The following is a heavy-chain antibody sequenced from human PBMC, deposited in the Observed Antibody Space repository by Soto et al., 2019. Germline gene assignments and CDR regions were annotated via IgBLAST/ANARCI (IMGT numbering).Heavy chain of an antibody. D-gene: IGHD3-22*01. CDR2: IFYDGSIK. CDR1: GFTFSSYG. V-gene: IGHV3-33*01. Sequence: QVQLVESGGGVVQPGRSLRLSCAASGFTFSSYGMHWVRQAPGKGLEWVAVIFYDGSIKYYADSVKGRFTISRDNSKNTLYLQMNSLRAEDTAVYYCARDDQYDYDSIGYYAEYFQHWGQGTLVSVSS. CDR3: ARDDQYDYDSIGYYAEYFQH. J-gene: IGHJ1*01.